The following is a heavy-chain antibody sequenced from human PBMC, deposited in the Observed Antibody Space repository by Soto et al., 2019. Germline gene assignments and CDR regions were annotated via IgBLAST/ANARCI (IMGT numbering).Heavy chain of an antibody. Sequence: SETLSLTCTVSGGSISSGDCYWSWIRPPPGKGLEWIGYIYYSGSTYYNPSLKSRVTISVDTSKNQFSLKLSSVTAADTAVYYCAREREYYYDFDYWGQGTLVTVSS. D-gene: IGHD3-22*01. CDR2: IYYSGST. CDR3: AREREYYYDFDY. J-gene: IGHJ4*02. V-gene: IGHV4-30-4*01. CDR1: GGSISSGDCY.